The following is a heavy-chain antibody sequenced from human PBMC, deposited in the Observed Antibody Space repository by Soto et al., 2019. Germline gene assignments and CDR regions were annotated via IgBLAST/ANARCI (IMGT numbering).Heavy chain of an antibody. J-gene: IGHJ4*02. CDR1: CCSISSYY. CDR2: IYYSGST. Sequence: SETLSLTCTVSCCSISSYYWSWIRHPPGKGLKWFGYIYYSGSTNYNPSLKSRITISVDTSKNQFSLKLSSVTAADTAVYYCARRYGVYFDYWGQGTLVTVSS. D-gene: IGHD4-17*01. V-gene: IGHV4-59*08. CDR3: ARRYGVYFDY.